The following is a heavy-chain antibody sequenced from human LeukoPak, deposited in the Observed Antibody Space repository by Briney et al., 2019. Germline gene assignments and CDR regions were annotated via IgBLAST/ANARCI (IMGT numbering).Heavy chain of an antibody. J-gene: IGHJ5*02. CDR1: GYTSTSYD. CDR2: MNPNSGNT. V-gene: IGHV1-8*01. Sequence: ASVKVSCKASGYTSTSYDINWVRQATGQGLEWMGWMNPNSGNTGYAQKFQGRVTMTRNTSISTAYMELSSLRSEDTAVYYCARGPQYGDYFARYNWFDPWGQGTLVTVSS. D-gene: IGHD4-17*01. CDR3: ARGPQYGDYFARYNWFDP.